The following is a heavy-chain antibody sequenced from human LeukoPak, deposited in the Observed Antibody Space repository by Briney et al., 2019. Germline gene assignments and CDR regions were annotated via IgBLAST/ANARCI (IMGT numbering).Heavy chain of an antibody. J-gene: IGHJ1*01. CDR3: ARGGVVVVPAAKRYFQH. V-gene: IGHV4-34*01. CDR2: INHSGST. CDR1: GGSFSGYY. D-gene: IGHD2-2*01. Sequence: SETLSLTCAVYGGSFSGYYWSWIRQPPGKGLEWIGEINHSGSTNYNPSLKSRVTISVDTSKIQFSLKLSSVTAADTAVYYCARGGVVVVPAAKRYFQHWGQGTLVTVSS.